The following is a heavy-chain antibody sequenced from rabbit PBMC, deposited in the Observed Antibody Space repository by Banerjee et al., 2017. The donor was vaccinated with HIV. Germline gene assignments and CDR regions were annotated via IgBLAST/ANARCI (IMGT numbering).Heavy chain of an antibody. Sequence: QEQLVESGGGLVKPGASLTLSCKASGFSFNNKYVMCWVRQAPGKGLEWIACINTSSGNTVYASWAKGRFTISKTSSTTVTLQMTSLTAADTATYFCARDSAGVIGWNFDLWGQGTLVTVS. CDR1: GFSFNNKYV. D-gene: IGHD1-1*01. CDR3: ARDSAGVIGWNFDL. V-gene: IGHV1S45*01. J-gene: IGHJ4*01. CDR2: INTSSGNT.